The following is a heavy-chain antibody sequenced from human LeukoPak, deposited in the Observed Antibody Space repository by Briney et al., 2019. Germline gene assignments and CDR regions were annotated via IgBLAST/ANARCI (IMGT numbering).Heavy chain of an antibody. CDR1: GGSISSYY. J-gene: IGHJ5*02. Sequence: SETLSLTCTVSGGSISSYYWSWIRQPPGKGLEWIGSIYHTGRTYYNPSLKSRVTISVDTSKNHFSLKLTSVTAADTSIYYCARVPFSSSSRWFDPWGRGTLVSVSS. V-gene: IGHV4-38-2*02. CDR3: ARVPFSSSSRWFDP. CDR2: IYHTGRT. D-gene: IGHD6-6*01.